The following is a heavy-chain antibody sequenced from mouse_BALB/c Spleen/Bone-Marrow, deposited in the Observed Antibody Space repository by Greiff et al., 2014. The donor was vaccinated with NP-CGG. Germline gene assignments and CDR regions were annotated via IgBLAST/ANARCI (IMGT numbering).Heavy chain of an antibody. J-gene: IGHJ4*01. V-gene: IGHV1S81*02. D-gene: IGHD1-1*02. CDR3: ARGGGSSCAMGH. CDR2: INPSNGRT. Sequence: QVQLQQPGAELVKPGASVKLSCKASGYTFTSYWMHWVKQRPGQGLEWIGEINPSNGRTNYDEKFKSKATLTVDKSSSTAYMQLSSLTSDNSAVYYCARGGGSSCAMGHWGQRTSVTGSS. CDR1: GYTFTSYW.